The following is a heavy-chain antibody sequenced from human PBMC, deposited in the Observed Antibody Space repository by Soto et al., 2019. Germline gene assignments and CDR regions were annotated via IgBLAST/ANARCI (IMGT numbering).Heavy chain of an antibody. CDR1: GFTFSSYS. V-gene: IGHV3-48*01. CDR3: ASSLDYSNYEAYYYYYMDV. CDR2: ISSSSSTI. J-gene: IGHJ6*03. D-gene: IGHD4-4*01. Sequence: GGSLRLSCAASGFTFSSYSMNWVRQAPGKGLEWVSYISSSSSTIYYADSVKGRFTISRDNAKNSLYLQMNSLRAEDTAVYYCASSLDYSNYEAYYYYYMDVWGKGTTVTVSS.